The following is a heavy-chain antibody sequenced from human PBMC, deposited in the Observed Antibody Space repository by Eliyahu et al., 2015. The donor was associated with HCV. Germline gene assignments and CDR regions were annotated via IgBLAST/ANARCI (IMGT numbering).Heavy chain of an antibody. Sequence: QITLKESGPTLVKPTQTLTLTCTFSGFSLSTSGVGVGWIRQPPGKALEWLALIYWDDDKRYSPSLKSRLTITKDTSKNQVVLTMTNMDPVDTATYYCAHRRGYYDSSGYYLSYFDYWGQGTLVTVSS. CDR3: AHRRGYYDSSGYYLSYFDY. J-gene: IGHJ4*02. D-gene: IGHD3-22*01. CDR2: IYWDDDK. V-gene: IGHV2-5*02. CDR1: GFSLSTSGVG.